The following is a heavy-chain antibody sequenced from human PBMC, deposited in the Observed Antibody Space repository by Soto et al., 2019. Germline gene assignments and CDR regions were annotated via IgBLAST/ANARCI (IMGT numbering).Heavy chain of an antibody. V-gene: IGHV3-23*01. J-gene: IGHJ4*02. CDR2: ISAGGDTT. CDR3: AKGRGGSGSLTPRVDF. D-gene: IGHD3-10*01. CDR1: GFTFNNYA. Sequence: EVPLLDSGGGLVQPGGSLRLSCAASGFTFNNYAMTWVRQAPGKGLEWVSAISAGGDTTSYADSVKGRFTVSRDGSKNTLYLQMSSLRAEDTALYYCAKGRGGSGSLTPRVDFWGQGTLVTVSS.